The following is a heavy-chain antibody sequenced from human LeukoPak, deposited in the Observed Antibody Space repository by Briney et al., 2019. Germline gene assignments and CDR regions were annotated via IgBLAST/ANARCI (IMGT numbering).Heavy chain of an antibody. CDR1: AITFSSYA. V-gene: IGHV3-23*01. Sequence: GGSLRLSCAASAITFSSYAMTWVRQAPGKGLEWVSATSGSGGSTYYADSVKGRFTISRDNSKNTLYLQMNSLRAEDTAVYYCAKKKGPRGDGDPIDYWGQGTLVTVSS. J-gene: IGHJ4*02. D-gene: IGHD4-17*01. CDR2: TSGSGGST. CDR3: AKKKGPRGDGDPIDY.